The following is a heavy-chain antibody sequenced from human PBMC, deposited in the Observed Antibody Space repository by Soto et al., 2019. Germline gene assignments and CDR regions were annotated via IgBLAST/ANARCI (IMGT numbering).Heavy chain of an antibody. J-gene: IGHJ6*02. CDR2: MSPNSGNA. CDR1: GYTFTSYD. V-gene: IGHV1-8*01. D-gene: IGHD1-26*01. CDR3: ARQWELSGYYYGMDV. Sequence: GPSVKVSCKASGYTFTSYDINWVRQATGQGLEWMGWMSPNSGNAGYAQKFQGRATMTRDTSKSTAYMELSSLRSEDTAVYYCARQWELSGYYYGMDVWGQGTTVTVSS.